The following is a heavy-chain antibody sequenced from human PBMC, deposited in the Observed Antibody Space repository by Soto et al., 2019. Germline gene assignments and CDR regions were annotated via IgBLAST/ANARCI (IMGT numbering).Heavy chain of an antibody. D-gene: IGHD5-12*01. CDR1: GYTFTSYD. CDR2: MNPNSGNT. CDR3: AGGQRWLRLSDY. J-gene: IGHJ4*02. Sequence: ASVKVSCKASGYTFTSYDINWVRQATGQGLEWMGWMNPNSGNTGYAQKFQGRATMTRNTSISTAYMELSSLGSEDTAVYYCAGGQRWLRLSDYWGQGTLVTVSS. V-gene: IGHV1-8*01.